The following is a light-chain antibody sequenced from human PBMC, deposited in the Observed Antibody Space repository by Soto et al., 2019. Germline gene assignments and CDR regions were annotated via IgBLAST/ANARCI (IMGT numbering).Light chain of an antibody. CDR2: DAS. CDR3: QQYNSYSPWT. V-gene: IGKV1-5*01. CDR1: QSISLW. Sequence: DIQMTQSPSTLSASVGDRVTITCRASQSISLWLAWYQQKPGKAPKLLIYDASYLESGVPSRFSGSGSGTEFTLTISSLQPDDFATYYCQQYNSYSPWTFGQGTKVDIK. J-gene: IGKJ1*01.